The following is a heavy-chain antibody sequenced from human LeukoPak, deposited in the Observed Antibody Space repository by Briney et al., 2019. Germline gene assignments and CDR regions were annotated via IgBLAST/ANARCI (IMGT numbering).Heavy chain of an antibody. D-gene: IGHD5-18*01. J-gene: IGHJ4*02. CDR1: GFTFSSYS. CDR3: AKADTSMVRRYYFDY. V-gene: IGHV3-21*01. Sequence: GGSLRLSCAASGFTFSSYSMNWVRQAPGKGLEWVSSISSSSSYIYYADSVKGRFPISRDNAKNSLYLQMNSLRAEDTAVYYCAKADTSMVRRYYFDYWGQGTLVTVSS. CDR2: ISSSSSYI.